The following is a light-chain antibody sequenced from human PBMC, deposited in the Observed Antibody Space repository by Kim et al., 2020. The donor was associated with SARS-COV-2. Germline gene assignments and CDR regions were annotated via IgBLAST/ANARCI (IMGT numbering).Light chain of an antibody. CDR2: DVR. V-gene: IGLV2-11*01. J-gene: IGLJ3*02. CDR1: SSDVGSYHY. CDR3: CSYAGSYTWV. Sequence: QSVTISCTGTSSDVGSYHYVSWYQQHPGKAPTVMIYDVRKRPSGVPDRFSGSKSGNTASLTSSGLQAEDEADYYCCSYAGSYTWVFGGGTQLTVL.